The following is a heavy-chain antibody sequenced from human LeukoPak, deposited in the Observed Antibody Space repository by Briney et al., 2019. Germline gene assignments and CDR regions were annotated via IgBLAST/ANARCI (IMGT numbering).Heavy chain of an antibody. Sequence: GGSLRLSCAASGFTFSSYWMSWFRQAPGKGLEWVSYISGSGSTIYYADSVKGRFTISRDNAKNSLYLQMNSLRAEDTAVYYCAKYEGTGKGYLGPWGQGTLATVSS. CDR1: GFTFSSYW. D-gene: IGHD5-18*01. J-gene: IGHJ5*02. V-gene: IGHV3-11*01. CDR3: AKYEGTGKGYLGP. CDR2: ISGSGSTI.